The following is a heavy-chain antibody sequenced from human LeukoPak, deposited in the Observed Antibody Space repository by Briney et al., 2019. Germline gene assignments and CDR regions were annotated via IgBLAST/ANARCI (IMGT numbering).Heavy chain of an antibody. CDR2: ISWNSGSI. D-gene: IGHD6-19*01. Sequence: PGGSLRLSCAASGFTFDDYAMHWVRQAPGKGLEWVSGISWNSGSIGYADSVKGRFTISRDNAKNSLYLQMNSLRAEDTALYYCAKGRRIAVAGDIFDYWGQGTLVTVSS. J-gene: IGHJ4*02. CDR3: AKGRRIAVAGDIFDY. CDR1: GFTFDDYA. V-gene: IGHV3-9*01.